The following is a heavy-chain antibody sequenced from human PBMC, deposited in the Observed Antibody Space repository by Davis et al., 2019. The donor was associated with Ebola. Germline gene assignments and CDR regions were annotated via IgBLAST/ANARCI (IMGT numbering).Heavy chain of an antibody. CDR2: IDPSDSYT. V-gene: IGHV5-10-1*01. CDR1: GYSFTSYW. Sequence: PGGSLRLSCKGSGYSFTSYWISWVRQMPGKGLEWMGRIDPSDSYTNYSPSFQGHVTISADKSISTAYLQWSSLKASDTAMYYCAWEGSFPPYYFDYWGQGTLVTVSS. CDR3: AWEGSFPPYYFDY. D-gene: IGHD1-26*01. J-gene: IGHJ4*02.